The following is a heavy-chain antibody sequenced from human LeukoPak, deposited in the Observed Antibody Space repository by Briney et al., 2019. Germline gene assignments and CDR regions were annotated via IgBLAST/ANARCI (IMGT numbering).Heavy chain of an antibody. CDR3: ARDESWFGELFHDY. D-gene: IGHD3-10*01. V-gene: IGHV3-7*01. CDR2: INQDGSET. Sequence: PGGSLRLSCAASGFSFSEYWMSWVRQAPGKGLEWVANINQDGSETYYVDSVEGRFTTFRDNAKNSLFLQMSSLRVEDTAVYYCARDESWFGELFHDYWGQGTLVTVSS. CDR1: GFSFSEYW. J-gene: IGHJ4*02.